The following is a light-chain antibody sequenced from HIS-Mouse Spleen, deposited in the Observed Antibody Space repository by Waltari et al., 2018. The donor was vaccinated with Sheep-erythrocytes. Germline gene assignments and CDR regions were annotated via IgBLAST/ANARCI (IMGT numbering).Light chain of an antibody. Sequence: AIQLTQSPSSLSAAVGDSVTITCRASQVISSALAWYQQKPGKAPKLLIYDASSLDSGVTARFSGSGAGTEFNLTISSLSPEDIATHDCPPVNKYPRTLGQGTNAEI. J-gene: IGKJ1*01. CDR1: QVISSA. CDR3: PPVNKYPRT. CDR2: DAS. V-gene: IGKV1D-13*01.